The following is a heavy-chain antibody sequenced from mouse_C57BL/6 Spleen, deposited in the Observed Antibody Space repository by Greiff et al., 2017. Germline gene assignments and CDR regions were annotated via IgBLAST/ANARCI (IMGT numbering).Heavy chain of an antibody. V-gene: IGHV5-4*01. D-gene: IGHD2-5*01. J-gene: IGHJ2*01. Sequence: DVMLVESGGGLVKPGGSLKLSCAASGFTFSSYAMSWVRQTPEKRLEWVATISDGGSYTYYPDNVKGRFTISRDNAKNNLYLQMSHLKSEDTAMYYCARDRSNYALDYWGQGTTLTVSS. CDR2: ISDGGSYT. CDR3: ARDRSNYALDY. CDR1: GFTFSSYA.